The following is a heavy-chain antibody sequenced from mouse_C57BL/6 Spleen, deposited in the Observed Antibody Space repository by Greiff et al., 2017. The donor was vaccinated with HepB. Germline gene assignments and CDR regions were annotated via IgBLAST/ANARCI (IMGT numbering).Heavy chain of an antibody. CDR2: IYPRSGNT. Sequence: QVQLKESGAELARPGASVKLSCKASGYTFTSYGISWVKQRTGQGLEWIGEIYPRSGNTYYNEKFKGKATLTADKSSSTAYMELRSLTSEDSAVYFCARFTTDYYAMDYWGQGTSVTVSS. V-gene: IGHV1-81*01. D-gene: IGHD1-1*01. CDR3: ARFTTDYYAMDY. CDR1: GYTFTSYG. J-gene: IGHJ4*01.